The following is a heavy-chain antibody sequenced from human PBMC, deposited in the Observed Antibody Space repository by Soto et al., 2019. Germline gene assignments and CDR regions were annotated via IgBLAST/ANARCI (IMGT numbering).Heavy chain of an antibody. CDR3: STPQLYYGMDV. CDR1: GIIFSGSA. Sequence: EVQLVESGGGLVQPGGSLKLSCAASGIIFSGSAIHGVRQASGKGLEWVGRIRSKANSYATAYAASVNGRFTVSRDDSENMAYLQMNSLKAEDTAVYYCSTPQLYYGMDVWGQGTTVTVSS. CDR2: IRSKANSYAT. D-gene: IGHD3-10*01. J-gene: IGHJ6*02. V-gene: IGHV3-73*02.